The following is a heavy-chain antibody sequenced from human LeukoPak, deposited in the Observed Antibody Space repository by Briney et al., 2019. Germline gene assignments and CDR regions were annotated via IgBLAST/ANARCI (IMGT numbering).Heavy chain of an antibody. CDR3: ASTATCSF. V-gene: IGHV3-7*01. D-gene: IGHD2-2*01. CDR1: GFTFSNYW. Sequence: PGGSLRLSCAASGFTFSNYWMTWVRQAPGKGLQWVANMKQDGSEKYYVDSVKGRFTISRDNAKNSLYLQMNSLRAEDTAVYYCASTATCSFWGQGTMVTVSS. CDR2: MKQDGSEK. J-gene: IGHJ3*01.